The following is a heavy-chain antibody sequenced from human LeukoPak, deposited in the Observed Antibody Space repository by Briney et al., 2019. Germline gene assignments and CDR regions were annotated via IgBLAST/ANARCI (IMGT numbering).Heavy chain of an antibody. V-gene: IGHV3-7*01. CDR1: EFEPTYFW. J-gene: IGHJ6*04. Sequence: GGSLRLSCVALEFEPTYFWMTWVRRAPGKGLEWVANITPDGSETFYLDSVRGRFTISRDNAKNSLYLQMNSLRAEDTAVYYCATFVGTVSAGCTVPGGLLVWGKGTTVSVSS. D-gene: IGHD2-15*01. CDR2: ITPDGSET. CDR3: ATFVGTVSAGCTVPGGLLV.